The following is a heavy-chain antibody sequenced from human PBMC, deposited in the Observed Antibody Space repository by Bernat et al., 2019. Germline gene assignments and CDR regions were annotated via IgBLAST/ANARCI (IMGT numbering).Heavy chain of an antibody. Sequence: QVQLQESGPGLVKPSQILSLTCTVSGGSINSGVYYWTWIRQHPAKGLEWIGYIFDSESTDYNPSLKSRVTISGDTSKNQFSLRLSSVTAADTAVYYCARARYCRGVSCYSRIDYWGQGTLVTVSS. V-gene: IGHV4-31*03. CDR3: ARARYCRGVSCYSRIDY. D-gene: IGHD2-15*01. CDR2: IFDSEST. J-gene: IGHJ4*02. CDR1: GGSINSGVYY.